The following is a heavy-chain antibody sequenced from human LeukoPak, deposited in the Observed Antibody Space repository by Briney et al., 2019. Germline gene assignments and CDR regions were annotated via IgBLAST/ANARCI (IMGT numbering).Heavy chain of an antibody. D-gene: IGHD6-13*01. J-gene: IGHJ6*02. Sequence: SSETLSLTCTVSGGSISSYYWSWVRQPPGKGLEWIGYIYYSGSTNYNPSLKSRVTISVDTSKNQFSLKLSSVTAADTAVYYCARVGSSSWSGLLDYYYYGMDVWGQGTTVTVSS. V-gene: IGHV4-59*01. CDR3: ARVGSSSWSGLLDYYYYGMDV. CDR2: IYYSGST. CDR1: GGSISSYY.